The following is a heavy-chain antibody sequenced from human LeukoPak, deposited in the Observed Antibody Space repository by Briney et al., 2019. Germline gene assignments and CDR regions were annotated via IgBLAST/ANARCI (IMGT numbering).Heavy chain of an antibody. CDR1: GYTFTGYY. J-gene: IGHJ4*02. CDR3: ARGFAYYYDSSGLGY. Sequence: ASVKVSCKASGYTFTGYYLYSVPQAPGQGLEWMGWINPNSGGTNYTQKFQGRVTMTGDTSISTAYMELSRLRSDDTAVYYCARGFAYYYDSSGLGYWGQGTLVTVSS. D-gene: IGHD3-22*01. CDR2: INPNSGGT. V-gene: IGHV1-2*02.